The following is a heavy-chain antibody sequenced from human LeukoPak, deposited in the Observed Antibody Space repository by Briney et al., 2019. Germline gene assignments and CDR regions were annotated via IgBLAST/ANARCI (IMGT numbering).Heavy chain of an antibody. V-gene: IGHV3-11*01. CDR3: AGDSIVRGNIGNDMDV. D-gene: IGHD2-8*01. CDR1: GFTFSDYY. J-gene: IGHJ6*03. CDR2: ISGSGSTI. Sequence: GGSLRLSCAASGFTFSDYYMSWIRQAPGKGLEWVSYISGSGSTIYYADSVKGRFTISRDNAKNSLYLQMNSLRAEDTAVYYCAGDSIVRGNIGNDMDVWGKGTTVTVSS.